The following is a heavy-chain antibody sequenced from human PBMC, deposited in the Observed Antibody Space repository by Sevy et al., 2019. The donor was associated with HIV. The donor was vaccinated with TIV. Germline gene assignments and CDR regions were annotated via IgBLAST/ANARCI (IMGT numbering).Heavy chain of an antibody. CDR3: ARAGHSYGLFDY. D-gene: IGHD5-18*01. J-gene: IGHJ4*02. CDR2: MCHTGIT. Sequence: SETLSRTCTVSGGSISSYCCNWIRQSPGKGLEWIGYMCHTGITNYNPSLKSRVTISLDTSRNQFSLRLSSVTAADTAVYYCARAGHSYGLFDYWGQGTLVTVSS. CDR1: GGSISSYC. V-gene: IGHV4-59*13.